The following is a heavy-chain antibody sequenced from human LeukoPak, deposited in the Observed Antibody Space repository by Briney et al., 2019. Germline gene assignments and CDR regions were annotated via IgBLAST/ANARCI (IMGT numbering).Heavy chain of an antibody. CDR1: GGSISSSSYY. J-gene: IGHJ3*02. CDR3: ARHRYDYVWGSYEIDI. D-gene: IGHD3-16*01. V-gene: IGHV4-39*01. Sequence: SETLSLTCTVSGGSISSSSYYWGWIRQPPGKGLEWIGSIYYSVSTYYNQSPKSRVTISVDTSKNQFSLQLSSVTAAATAVYYCARHRYDYVWGSYEIDIWGQGTMVTVSS. CDR2: IYYSVST.